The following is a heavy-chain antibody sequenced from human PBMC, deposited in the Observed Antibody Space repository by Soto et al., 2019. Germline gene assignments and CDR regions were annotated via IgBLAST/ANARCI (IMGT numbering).Heavy chain of an antibody. Sequence: QVQLQESGPGLVKPSETLSLTCTVSGGSISSYYWSWIRQPPGKGLEWIGYIYYSGSTNYNPSLKSRVTISVDTSKNQFSLKLSSVTAADTAVYYCASLYSGYDSPYYYYMDVWGKGTTVTVSS. D-gene: IGHD5-12*01. V-gene: IGHV4-59*08. CDR3: ASLYSGYDSPYYYYMDV. J-gene: IGHJ6*03. CDR1: GGSISSYY. CDR2: IYYSGST.